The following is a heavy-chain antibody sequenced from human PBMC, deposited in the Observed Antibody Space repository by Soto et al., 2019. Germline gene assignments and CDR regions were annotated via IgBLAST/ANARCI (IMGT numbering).Heavy chain of an antibody. CDR2: IYPGDSDA. CDR3: ARPRWGYSGGWPRGYDAFDI. CDR1: GYSFTSYW. Sequence: HGESLKISCKGSGYSFTSYWIGWVRQMPGKGLEWMGIIYPGDSDARYSPSFQGQVTISADKSISTAYLQWSSLKASDTAMYYCARPRWGYSGGWPRGYDAFDIWGQGTMVTVSS. V-gene: IGHV5-51*01. J-gene: IGHJ3*02. D-gene: IGHD6-19*01.